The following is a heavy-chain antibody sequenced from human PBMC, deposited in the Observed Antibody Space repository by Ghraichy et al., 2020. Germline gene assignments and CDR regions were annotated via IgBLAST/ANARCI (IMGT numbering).Heavy chain of an antibody. CDR2: ISGSGGST. V-gene: IGHV3-23*01. J-gene: IGHJ4*02. Sequence: GGSLRLSCAASGFTFSSYAMSWVRQAPGKGLEWVSAISGSGGSTYYADSVKGRFTISRDNSKNTLYLQMNSLRAEDTAVYYCAKAIQYDFWSGYYFDYWGQGTLVTASS. CDR3: AKAIQYDFWSGYYFDY. D-gene: IGHD3-3*01. CDR1: GFTFSSYA.